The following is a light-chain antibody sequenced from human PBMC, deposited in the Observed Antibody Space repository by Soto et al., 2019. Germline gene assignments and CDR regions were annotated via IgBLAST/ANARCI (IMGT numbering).Light chain of an antibody. Sequence: QSVLTQPPSASGTPGQRVTFSCSGGSSNIGNNSLNWYQQLPGTAPNLLIYNNNQRPSGVPDRFSGSKSDTSASLAISGLQSEDEADYYCAAWDDSLNAWLFGGGTKVTVL. CDR2: NNN. J-gene: IGLJ3*02. CDR1: SSNIGNNS. V-gene: IGLV1-44*01. CDR3: AAWDDSLNAWL.